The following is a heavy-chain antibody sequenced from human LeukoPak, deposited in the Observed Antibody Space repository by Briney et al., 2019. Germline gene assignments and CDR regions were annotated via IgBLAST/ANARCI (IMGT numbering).Heavy chain of an antibody. Sequence: PSETLSLTCSVSGGSISSSDYYWGWIRQPPGKGLEGIGSIYYSGSTYYNPSLKSRVTISVDTSKNQFSLKLSSVTAADTALYYCARQPTGYYTSWYPDYFDNWGQGTLVTVSS. V-gene: IGHV4-39*01. CDR1: GGSISSSDYY. CDR3: ARQPTGYYTSWYPDYFDN. D-gene: IGHD6-13*01. CDR2: IYYSGST. J-gene: IGHJ4*02.